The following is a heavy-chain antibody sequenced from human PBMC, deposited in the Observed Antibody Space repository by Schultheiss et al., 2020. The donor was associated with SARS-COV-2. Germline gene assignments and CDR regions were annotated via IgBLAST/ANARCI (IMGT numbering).Heavy chain of an antibody. CDR1: GGSISSGDYY. CDR3: ARVVAAMVFWFDP. V-gene: IGHV4-30-4*01. Sequence: SETLSLTCTVSGGSISSGDYYWSWIRQPPGKGLEWIGYIYHSGSTYYNPSLKSRVTISVDTSKNQFSLKLSSVTAADTAVYYCARVVAAMVFWFDPWGQGTLVTVSS. D-gene: IGHD2-15*01. CDR2: IYHSGST. J-gene: IGHJ5*02.